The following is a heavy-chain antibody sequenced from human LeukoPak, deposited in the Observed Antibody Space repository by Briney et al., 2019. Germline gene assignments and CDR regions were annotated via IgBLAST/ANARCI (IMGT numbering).Heavy chain of an antibody. D-gene: IGHD3-10*01. CDR2: INHSGST. V-gene: IGHV4-34*01. J-gene: IGHJ4*02. CDR1: GGSFSGYY. CDR3: ARAREVRGELDY. Sequence: PSETLSLTCAVYGGSFSGYYWSWIRQPPGKGLEWIGEINHSGSTNYNPSLKSRVTISVDTSKNQFSLKLSSVTAADTAVYYCARAREVRGELDYWGQGTLVTVSS.